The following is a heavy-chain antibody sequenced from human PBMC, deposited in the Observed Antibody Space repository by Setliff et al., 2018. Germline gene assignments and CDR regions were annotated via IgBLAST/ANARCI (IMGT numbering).Heavy chain of an antibody. D-gene: IGHD1-26*01. Sequence: GESLKISCKGSGYSFSNFWIGWVRQMPGKGLEWMGIIYPGDSHTRYSPSFQGQVTMSXXXSXXXXXXXXXXXXASDTAIYYCARSLVGATYSVYFDYWGQGALVTVSS. CDR3: ARSLVGATYSVYFDY. J-gene: IGHJ4*02. CDR1: GYSFSNFW. V-gene: IGHV5-51*01. CDR2: IYPGDSHT.